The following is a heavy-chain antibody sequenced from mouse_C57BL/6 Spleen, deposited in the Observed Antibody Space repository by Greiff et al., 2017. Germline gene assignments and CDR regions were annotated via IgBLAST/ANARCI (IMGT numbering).Heavy chain of an antibody. CDR1: GYAFSSSW. V-gene: IGHV1-82*01. D-gene: IGHD6-2*01. CDR2: IYPGDGDT. Sequence: QVQLQQSGPELVKPGASVKISCKASGYAFSSSWMNWVKQRPGKGLEWIGRIYPGDGDTNYNGKFKGKATLTADKSSSTAYMQISSLPSDDSAIYFCARLDAALVGAMDYWGQGTSVTVSS. J-gene: IGHJ4*01. CDR3: ARLDAALVGAMDY.